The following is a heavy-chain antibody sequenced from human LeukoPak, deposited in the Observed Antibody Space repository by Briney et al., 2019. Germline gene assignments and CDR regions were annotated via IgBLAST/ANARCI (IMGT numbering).Heavy chain of an antibody. Sequence: GGSLRLSCAASGFTFSSYWMHWVRQAPGKGLVWVSRINSDGSSTSYADSVKGRFTISRDNAKNTLYLQMNSLRAEDTAVYYCARVEVRVRGVTGDPYYFDYWGQGTLVTVSS. CDR1: GFTFSSYW. CDR3: ARVEVRVRGVTGDPYYFDY. J-gene: IGHJ4*02. V-gene: IGHV3-74*01. D-gene: IGHD3-10*01. CDR2: INSDGSST.